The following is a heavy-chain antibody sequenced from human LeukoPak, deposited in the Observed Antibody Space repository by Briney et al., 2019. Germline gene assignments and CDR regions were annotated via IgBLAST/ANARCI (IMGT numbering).Heavy chain of an antibody. CDR1: GFTFRGYG. D-gene: IGHD6-19*01. J-gene: IGHJ4*02. V-gene: IGHV3-30*02. CDR3: AKDGGEGAVARYYFDY. Sequence: PGGSLRLSCAASGFTFRGYGMHWVRQAPGKGLEWVAFIRYDGSNKYYADSVKGRFTISRDNSKNTLYLQMNSLRAEDTAVYYCAKDGGEGAVARYYFDYWGQGTLVTVSS. CDR2: IRYDGSNK.